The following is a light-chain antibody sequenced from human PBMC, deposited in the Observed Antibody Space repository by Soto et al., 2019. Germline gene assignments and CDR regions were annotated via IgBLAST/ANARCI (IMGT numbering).Light chain of an antibody. J-gene: IGLJ2*01. CDR1: SSDVGGYNY. Sequence: QSALTQPASVSGSPGQSITISCTGTSSDVGGYNYVSWYQQHPGKAPKLMIYDVSNRPSGVSNRFSGSNSGNTASLTISGLQAEDDADYYCSSYTSSSPVVFGGRTKLTVL. CDR3: SSYTSSSPVV. CDR2: DVS. V-gene: IGLV2-14*01.